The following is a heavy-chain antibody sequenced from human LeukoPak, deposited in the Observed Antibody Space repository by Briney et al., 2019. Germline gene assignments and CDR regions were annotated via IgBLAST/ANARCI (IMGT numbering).Heavy chain of an antibody. CDR1: GYTFTDYY. Sequence: ASVTVSCKASGYTFTDYYMHWVRQAPGKGLEWMGGFDPGNGETIFTKNFQGRVTMTDDTSTDTAYMELSSLRSEDTAVYYCTGGTFYRLLDYWGQGTLVTVSS. CDR3: TGGTFYRLLDY. V-gene: IGHV1-24*01. D-gene: IGHD2/OR15-2a*01. J-gene: IGHJ4*02. CDR2: FDPGNGET.